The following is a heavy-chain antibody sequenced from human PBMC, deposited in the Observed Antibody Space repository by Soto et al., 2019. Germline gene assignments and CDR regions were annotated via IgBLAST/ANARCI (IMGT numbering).Heavy chain of an antibody. CDR2: INSDASTT. CDR1: GFAISDYW. Sequence: GGSLRLSCVASGFAISDYWMHWVRQAPGKGLVWVSRINSDASTTDYADPVKGRFTISRDNAKNTVYLQMNSLRAEDTALYYCARGFRWGMDVWGHGTTVTVS. V-gene: IGHV3-74*01. D-gene: IGHD3-16*02. CDR3: ARGFRWGMDV. J-gene: IGHJ6*02.